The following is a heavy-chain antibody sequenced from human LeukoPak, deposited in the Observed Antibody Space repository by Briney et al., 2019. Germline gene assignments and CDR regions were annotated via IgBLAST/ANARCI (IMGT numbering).Heavy chain of an antibody. CDR2: ISSSSSYI. J-gene: IGHJ4*02. V-gene: IGHV3-21*01. CDR1: GFTFSSYS. D-gene: IGHD2-21*02. CDR3: AKDSGAHIVVVTALDY. Sequence: GGSLRLSCAASGFTFSSYSMNWVRQAPGKGLEWVSSISSSSSYIYYADSVKGRFTISRDNAKNSLYLQMNSLRAEDTAVYYCAKDSGAHIVVVTALDYWGQGTLVTVSS.